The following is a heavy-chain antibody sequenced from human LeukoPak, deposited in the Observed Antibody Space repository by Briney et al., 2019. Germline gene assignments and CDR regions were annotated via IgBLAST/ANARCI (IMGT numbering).Heavy chain of an antibody. CDR3: ARGGAYCGGDCYSRGLRWPYYFDY. Sequence: PSETLSLTCAVYGGSFSGYYWSWIRQPPGKGLEWIGEINHSGSTNYNPSLKSRVTISVDTSKNQFSLKLSSVTAADTAVYYCARGGAYCGGDCYSRGLRWPYYFDYWGQGTLVTVSS. V-gene: IGHV4-34*01. D-gene: IGHD2-21*02. CDR2: INHSGST. CDR1: GGSFSGYY. J-gene: IGHJ4*02.